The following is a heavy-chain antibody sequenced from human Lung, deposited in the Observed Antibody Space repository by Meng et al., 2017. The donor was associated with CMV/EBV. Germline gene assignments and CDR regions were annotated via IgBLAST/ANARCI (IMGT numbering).Heavy chain of an antibody. D-gene: IGHD2-15*01. CDR2: IIPILGIP. Sequence: SVKVSCKASGGSLSNYRLNWVRQVPGQGFQWMGGIIPILGIPDYPENFQGRVTITADTSTDTAYMHLSSLRLEDTAVYYCARGARLGYCSGANCYFNDFWGQGTWVTVS. V-gene: IGHV1-69*10. J-gene: IGHJ4*02. CDR3: ARGARLGYCSGANCYFNDF. CDR1: GGSLSNYR.